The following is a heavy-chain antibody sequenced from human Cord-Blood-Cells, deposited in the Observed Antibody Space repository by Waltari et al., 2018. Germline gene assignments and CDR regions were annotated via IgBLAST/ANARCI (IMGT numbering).Heavy chain of an antibody. CDR1: GFTFSSYA. CDR3: ARGGRGLLWFGETFDY. Sequence: QVQLVESGGGVVQPGRSLRLSCAASGFTFSSYAMHWLRQAPGKGLEWVAVISYDGSNKYYEDSVKGRFTIARDNSKNPLYLQMNSLRAEDTAVYYCARGGRGLLWFGETFDYWGQGTLVTVSS. J-gene: IGHJ4*02. CDR2: ISYDGSNK. D-gene: IGHD3-10*01. V-gene: IGHV3-30*04.